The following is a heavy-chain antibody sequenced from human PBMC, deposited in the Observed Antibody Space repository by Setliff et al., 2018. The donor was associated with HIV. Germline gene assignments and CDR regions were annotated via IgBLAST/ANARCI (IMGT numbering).Heavy chain of an antibody. V-gene: IGHV3-30*02. CDR1: GFTFSTYW. CDR3: AKDWEYYDSSGYLDY. CDR2: IRYDGSNK. Sequence: PGGSLRLSCAASGFTFSTYWMNWVRQAPGKGLEWVAFIRYDGSNKYYADSVKGRFTISRDNSKNTLYLQMNSLRAEDTAVYYCAKDWEYYDSSGYLDYWGQGTLVTVS. J-gene: IGHJ4*02. D-gene: IGHD3-22*01.